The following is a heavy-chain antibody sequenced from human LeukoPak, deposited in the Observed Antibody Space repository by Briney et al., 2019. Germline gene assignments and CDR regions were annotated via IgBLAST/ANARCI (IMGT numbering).Heavy chain of an antibody. Sequence: GGSLRLSCAASGFTFSSYWMHWVRQAPGKGLVWVSRINTDGSSTSYADSVKGRFTISRDNAKNTLYLQMNSLRAEDTAVYYCAREPFGYYFDYWGQGTLVTVSS. CDR2: INTDGSST. V-gene: IGHV3-74*01. J-gene: IGHJ4*02. D-gene: IGHD3-16*01. CDR3: AREPFGYYFDY. CDR1: GFTFSSYW.